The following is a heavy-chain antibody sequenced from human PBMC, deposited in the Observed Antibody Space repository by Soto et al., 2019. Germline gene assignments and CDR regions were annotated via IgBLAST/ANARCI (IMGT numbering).Heavy chain of an antibody. V-gene: IGHV4-39*01. J-gene: IGHJ5*02. CDR1: GGSISSSSYY. Sequence: PSETLSLTCTVSGGSISSSSYYWGWIRQPPGKGLEWIGSIYYSGSTYYNPSLKSRVTISVDTSKNQFSLKLSSVTAADTAVYYCARPLKCSGGSCYTWFDPWGQGTLVTAPQ. CDR3: ARPLKCSGGSCYTWFDP. D-gene: IGHD2-15*01. CDR2: IYYSGST.